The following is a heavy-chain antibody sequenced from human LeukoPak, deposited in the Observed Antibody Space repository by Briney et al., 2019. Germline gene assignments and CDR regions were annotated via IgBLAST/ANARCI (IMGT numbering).Heavy chain of an antibody. J-gene: IGHJ4*02. CDR2: ITGNGGST. D-gene: IGHD6-13*01. V-gene: IGHV3-23*01. CDR3: AKKSQATAGPSYFDH. CDR1: GFIFSQYS. Sequence: PGGSLRLSCAASGFIFSQYSMNWVRQAPGKGLEWVSAITGNGGSTYYADSVKGRFTISRDNSKNTLYLQMNSLRAEDTAEYYCAKKSQATAGPSYFDHWGQGTLVTVSS.